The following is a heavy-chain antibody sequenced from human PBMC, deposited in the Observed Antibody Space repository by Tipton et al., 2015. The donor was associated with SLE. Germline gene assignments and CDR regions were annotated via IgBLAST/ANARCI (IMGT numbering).Heavy chain of an antibody. D-gene: IGHD2-21*02. V-gene: IGHV3-7*01. CDR1: GFTFRNYW. CDR3: ARDRSRIGDPFFDY. CDR2: IRPDGNER. Sequence: GSLRLSCAASGFTFRNYWMSWVRQTPGKGLEWVANIRPDGNERHYVESVEGRFTISRDNADNSLFLQMNSLRVDDTAVYYCARDRSRIGDPFFDYWGQGTLVTVSS. J-gene: IGHJ4*02.